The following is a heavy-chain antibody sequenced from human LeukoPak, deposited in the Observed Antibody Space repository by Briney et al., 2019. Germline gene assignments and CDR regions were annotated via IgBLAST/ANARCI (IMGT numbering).Heavy chain of an antibody. CDR3: ASIVVGTNWYDP. V-gene: IGHV4-31*03. D-gene: IGHD2-2*01. CDR1: GGSISSSGYY. CDR2: IYYSGST. Sequence: PSETLSLTCSVSGGSISSSGYYWNWIRRHPGKGLELIGYIYYSGSTYYSPSLRSRVTISVDTSKNQFSLKLSSVTAADTAVYYCASIVVGTNWYDPWGQGTLVTVSS. J-gene: IGHJ5*02.